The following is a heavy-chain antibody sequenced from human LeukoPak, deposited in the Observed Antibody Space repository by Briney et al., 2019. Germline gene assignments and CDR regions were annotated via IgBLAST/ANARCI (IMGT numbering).Heavy chain of an antibody. CDR3: ARAGYCSSTSCYAGYFDY. J-gene: IGHJ4*02. CDR2: IYYSGST. CDR1: GGSISSYY. Sequence: KPSETPSLTCTVPGGSISSYYWSWIREPPGKGPEWIGYIYYSGSTNYNPSLKSRVTISVDTSKNQFSLKLSSVTAADTAVYYCARAGYCSSTSCYAGYFDYWGQGTLVTVSS. V-gene: IGHV4-59*01. D-gene: IGHD2-2*01.